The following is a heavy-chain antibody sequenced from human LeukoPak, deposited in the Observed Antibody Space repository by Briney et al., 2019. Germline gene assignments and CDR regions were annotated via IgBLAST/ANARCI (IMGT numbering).Heavy chain of an antibody. CDR1: GFTFSSYA. J-gene: IGHJ4*02. Sequence: GGSLRLSCSASGFTFSSYAMHWVRQAPGKGLEYVSAISSNGGSTYYADSVKGRFTISRDNSKNTLYLQMSSLRAEDTAVYYCARGGRGYSYGTFDYWGQGTLVTVSS. CDR2: ISSNGGST. CDR3: ARGGRGYSYGTFDY. D-gene: IGHD5-18*01. V-gene: IGHV3-64D*06.